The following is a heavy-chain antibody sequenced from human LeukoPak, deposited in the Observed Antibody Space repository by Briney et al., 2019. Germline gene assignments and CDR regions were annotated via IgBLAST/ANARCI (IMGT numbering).Heavy chain of an antibody. V-gene: IGHV3-48*04. D-gene: IGHD5/OR15-5a*01. CDR3: AGSLSTDFDY. CDR1: GFTFSSFG. CDR2: ISTSSLNTI. J-gene: IGHJ4*02. Sequence: GGSLRLSCAAPGFTFSSFGMNWVRQAPGKGLEWISYISTSSLNTIHYADSVKGRFTISRDNAKNSLFLQMNSLRAEDTAVYYCAGSLSTDFDYWGQGILVTVSS.